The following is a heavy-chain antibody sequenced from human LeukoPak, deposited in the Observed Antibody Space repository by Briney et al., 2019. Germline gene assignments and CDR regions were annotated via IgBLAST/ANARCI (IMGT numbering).Heavy chain of an antibody. Sequence: SETLSLTCTVSGGSISSYYWSWIRQPAGKGLEWIGRIYTSGSTNYNPSLKSRVTMSVDTSKNQFSLKLSSVTAADTAVYYCARERLRYFDWLLRPVFDYWGQGTLVTVSS. J-gene: IGHJ4*02. V-gene: IGHV4-4*07. CDR3: ARERLRYFDWLLRPVFDY. CDR1: GGSISSYY. CDR2: IYTSGST. D-gene: IGHD3-9*01.